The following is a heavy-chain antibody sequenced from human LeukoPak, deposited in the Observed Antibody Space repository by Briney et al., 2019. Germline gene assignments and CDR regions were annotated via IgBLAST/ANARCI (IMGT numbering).Heavy chain of an antibody. CDR1: GGFISSYY. CDR2: IYTSGIT. CDR3: ARGTTAMVYFDY. D-gene: IGHD5-18*01. V-gene: IGHV4-4*07. J-gene: IGHJ4*02. Sequence: PSETLSLTCAVSGGFISSYYWSWIRQPAGKGLEWIGRIYTSGITNYNPSLKSRVTISVDTSKNQVSLKLSSVTAADTAVYYCARGTTAMVYFDYWGQGTQVTVSS.